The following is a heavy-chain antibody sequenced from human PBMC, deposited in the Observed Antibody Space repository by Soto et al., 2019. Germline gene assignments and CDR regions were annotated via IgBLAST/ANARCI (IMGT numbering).Heavy chain of an antibody. CDR1: GGSISGYY. Sequence: SETLSLTCTVSGGSISGYYWSWIRQPPGKGLEWIGYMYNTGSTVYNPSFKSRVTISVDTSKNQFPLKLSSVTAADTAVYYCARDLLSPYCSGGSCYSTWGQGTLVTVS. V-gene: IGHV4-59*01. CDR2: MYNTGST. CDR3: ARDLLSPYCSGGSCYST. D-gene: IGHD2-15*01. J-gene: IGHJ5*02.